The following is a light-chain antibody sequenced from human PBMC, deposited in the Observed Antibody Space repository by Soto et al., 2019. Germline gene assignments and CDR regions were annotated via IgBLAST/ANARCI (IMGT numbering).Light chain of an antibody. CDR2: DVS. J-gene: IGKJ5*01. Sequence: EIVLTHSPYTLSSSQWERATLSSGASQSVSGYLAWYQQKPGQAPRLLIYDVSNRATGIPARFSGSGSGTDFTLTISSLEPEDFAIYYCQQRNYWQVTFGQGTRLEIK. V-gene: IGKV3-11*01. CDR3: QQRNYWQVT. CDR1: QSVSGY.